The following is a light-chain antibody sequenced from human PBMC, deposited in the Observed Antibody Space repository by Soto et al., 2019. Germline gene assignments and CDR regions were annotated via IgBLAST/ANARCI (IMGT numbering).Light chain of an antibody. CDR3: QQYHYWWT. Sequence: EIVLTQFPGTLSLSPGERVTLSCRASQSVGSNYLAWYQQRPGQPPNLLIFGASHRAPDIPDRFSGSGSGTEFTLTISSLQSEDFAVYYCQQYHYWWTFGQGTKVDIK. J-gene: IGKJ1*01. CDR2: GAS. CDR1: QSVGSNY. V-gene: IGKV3-20*01.